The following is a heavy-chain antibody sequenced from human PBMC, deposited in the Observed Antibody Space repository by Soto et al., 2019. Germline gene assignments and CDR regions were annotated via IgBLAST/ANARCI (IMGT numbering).Heavy chain of an antibody. J-gene: IGHJ4*02. V-gene: IGHV3-53*01. Sequence: PGGSLRLSCAASGFTVSSNYMSWVRQAPGKGLEWVSVIYSGGSTYYADSVKGRFTISRDNSKNTLYLQMNSLRAEDTAVYYCARAYTPYYYDSSGYYFDYWGQGTLVTVSS. CDR3: ARAYTPYYYDSSGYYFDY. CDR2: IYSGGST. CDR1: GFTVSSNY. D-gene: IGHD3-22*01.